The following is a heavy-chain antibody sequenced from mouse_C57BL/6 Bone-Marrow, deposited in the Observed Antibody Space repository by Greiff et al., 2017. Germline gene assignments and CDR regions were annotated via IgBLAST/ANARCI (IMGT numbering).Heavy chain of an antibody. Sequence: QVQLQQPGAELVRPGTSVKLSCKASGYTFTSYWMHWVKQRPGQGLEWIGVIDPSDSYTNYNQKFKGKATLTVDTSSSTAYMQLSSLTSEDSAVYYCARKNYSKDYWGQGTLSQSPQ. CDR1: GYTFTSYW. D-gene: IGHD2-5*01. CDR3: ARKNYSKDY. J-gene: IGHJ2*01. CDR2: IDPSDSYT. V-gene: IGHV1-59*01.